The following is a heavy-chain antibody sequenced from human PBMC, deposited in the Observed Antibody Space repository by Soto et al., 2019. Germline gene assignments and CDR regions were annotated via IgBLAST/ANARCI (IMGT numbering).Heavy chain of an antibody. V-gene: IGHV5-51*01. Sequence: GESLKISCKGSGYSFPTHWIGWVRQMPGKGLEWMGIIYPGDSDTRYSPSFQGQVTISVDKSINTAYLQWSTLKASDTATYYCARAATLRTTPGFFAYWGQGTLVTVSS. CDR2: IYPGDSDT. CDR1: GYSFPTHW. CDR3: ARAATLRTTPGFFAY. J-gene: IGHJ4*02. D-gene: IGHD1-7*01.